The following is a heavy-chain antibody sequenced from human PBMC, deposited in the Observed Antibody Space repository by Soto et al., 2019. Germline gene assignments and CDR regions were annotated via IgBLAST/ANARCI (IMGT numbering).Heavy chain of an antibody. J-gene: IGHJ4*02. D-gene: IGHD1-26*01. CDR2: IIPIFGTA. CDR3: ASLGRLLLDY. Sequence: QVQLXXSGAEVXXPGSXVKVSCKASGGTFSSYAISWVXXAXXQGLEWMGGIIPIFGTANYAXXXXXXXXXXXXXXXXXXXXXXXSLRSEDTAVYYCASLGRLLLDYWGQGTLVTVSS. V-gene: IGHV1-69*01. CDR1: GGTFSSYA.